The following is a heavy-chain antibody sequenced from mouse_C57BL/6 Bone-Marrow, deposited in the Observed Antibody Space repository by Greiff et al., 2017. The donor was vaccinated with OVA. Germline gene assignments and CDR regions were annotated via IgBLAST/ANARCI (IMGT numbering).Heavy chain of an antibody. Sequence: VQLQQSGPELVKPGASVKISCKASGYSFTGYYMNWVKQSPEKSLEWIGEINPSTGGTTYNQKFKAKATLTVDKSSSTAYMQLKSLTSEDSAVYYCARQIYYGRGMDYWGQGTSVTVSS. J-gene: IGHJ4*01. CDR2: INPSTGGT. D-gene: IGHD1-1*01. CDR3: ARQIYYGRGMDY. CDR1: GYSFTGYY. V-gene: IGHV1-42*01.